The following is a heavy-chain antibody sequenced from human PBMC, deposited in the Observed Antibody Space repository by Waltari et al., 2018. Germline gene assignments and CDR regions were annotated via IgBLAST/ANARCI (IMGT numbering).Heavy chain of an antibody. CDR1: GGSISSSSYY. CDR2: IYYSGST. J-gene: IGHJ4*02. V-gene: IGHV4-39*01. Sequence: QLQLQESGPGLVKPSETLSLTCTVSGGSISSSSYYWGWIRQPPGKGLEWIGSIYYSGSTYYNPSLKSRVTISVDTSKNQFSLKLSSVTAADTAVYYCARLGAAARTRGPFDYWGQGTLVTVSS. D-gene: IGHD6-6*01. CDR3: ARLGAAARTRGPFDY.